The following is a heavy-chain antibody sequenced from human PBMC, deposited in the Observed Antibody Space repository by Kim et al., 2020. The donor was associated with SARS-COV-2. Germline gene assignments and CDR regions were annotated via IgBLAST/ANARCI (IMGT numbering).Heavy chain of an antibody. CDR2: ISGSGGST. V-gene: IGHV3-23*01. D-gene: IGHD6-13*01. CDR3: AKPSLGGVWQQLDLGEFDY. Sequence: GGSLRLSCAASGFTFSSYAMSWVRQAPGKGLEWVSAISGSGGSTYYADSVKGRFTISRDNSKNTLYLQMNSLRAEDTAVYYCAKPSLGGVWQQLDLGEFDYWGQGTLVTVSS. CDR1: GFTFSSYA. J-gene: IGHJ4*02.